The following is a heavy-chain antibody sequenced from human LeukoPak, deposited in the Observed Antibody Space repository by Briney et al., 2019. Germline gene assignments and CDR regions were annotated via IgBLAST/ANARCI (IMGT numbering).Heavy chain of an antibody. D-gene: IGHD6-19*01. J-gene: IGHJ4*02. Sequence: GGSLRLSCLASGFTFDDYVMTWVRQAAGKRLEWISSIHGSGEPTYYADSVKGRFTISRDNSKNTLYLQMNSLRVEDTAMYYCAKAGTQQWLLFVGVYWGQGALVTVSS. CDR3: AKAGTQQWLLFVGVY. V-gene: IGHV3-23*01. CDR2: IHGSGEPT. CDR1: GFTFDDYV.